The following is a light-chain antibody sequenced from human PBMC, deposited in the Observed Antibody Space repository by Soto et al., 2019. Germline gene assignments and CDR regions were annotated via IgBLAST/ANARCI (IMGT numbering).Light chain of an antibody. CDR2: LTS. V-gene: IGKV3D-11*03. CDR3: HQRQSWTRT. J-gene: IGKJ5*01. CDR1: QAVNTR. Sequence: IVLTQSPATLSSFAGDRGTLSWRASQAVNTRLAWYQHKPGQAPRLLIYLTSNRAAGIPARFSGSGSETDVTITISDVETEDGAVYYCHQRQSWTRTFGQGTRLEIK.